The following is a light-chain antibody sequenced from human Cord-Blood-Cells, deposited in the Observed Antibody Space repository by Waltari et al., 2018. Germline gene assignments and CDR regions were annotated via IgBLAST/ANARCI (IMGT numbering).Light chain of an antibody. J-gene: IGLJ2*01. CDR2: EGS. Sequence: QSALTQPASVSGSPGQSLTISCPGTSSDVGSYNLVSWYQQHPGKAPQLMIYEGSKPPSGVSNRFSGSKSCNTASLTISGLQAEDEADYYCCSYAGSSTVVFGGGTKLTVL. V-gene: IGLV2-23*01. CDR1: SSDVGSYNL. CDR3: CSYAGSSTVV.